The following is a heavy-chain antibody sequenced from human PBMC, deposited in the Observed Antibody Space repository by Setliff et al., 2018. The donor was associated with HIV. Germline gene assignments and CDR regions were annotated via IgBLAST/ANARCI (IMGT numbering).Heavy chain of an antibody. CDR2: MNPNSGNT. Sequence: GASVKVSCKASGYTFTSYDINWVRQATGQGLEWMGWMNPNSGNTGYAQKFQGRVTMTRNTSISTAYMELSSLRSEDTAVYYCARDTYYYDSSGYSPDAFDIWGQGTMVTVSS. J-gene: IGHJ3*02. D-gene: IGHD3-22*01. CDR3: ARDTYYYDSSGYSPDAFDI. CDR1: GYTFTSYD. V-gene: IGHV1-8*01.